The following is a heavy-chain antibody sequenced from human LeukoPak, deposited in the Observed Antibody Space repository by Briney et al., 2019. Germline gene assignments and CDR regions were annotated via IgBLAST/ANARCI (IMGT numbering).Heavy chain of an antibody. V-gene: IGHV3-23*01. CDR1: GFTFSSYA. J-gene: IGHJ4*02. D-gene: IGHD6-13*01. CDR2: ISGSGGST. CDR3: ARESRPYSSSWYDY. Sequence: GGSLRLSCAASGFTFSSYAMSWVRQAPGKGLEWVSAISGSGGSTYYADSVKGRFTISRDNSKNTLYLQMNSLRAEDTAVYYCARESRPYSSSWYDYWGQGTLVTVSS.